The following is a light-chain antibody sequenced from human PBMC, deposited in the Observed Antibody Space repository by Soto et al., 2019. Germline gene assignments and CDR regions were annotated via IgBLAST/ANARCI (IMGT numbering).Light chain of an antibody. Sequence: EIVMTQSPATLSVSPGERATLSCMASQSVTIIYLAWFKQKPGQAPRLLIYGARSRATGVPDRFRASGSGTEFSLTISRLEPEDFEVYYCQQYGTSPWTFGQGTKVDIK. J-gene: IGKJ1*01. CDR3: QQYGTSPWT. CDR2: GAR. CDR1: QSVTIIY. V-gene: IGKV3-20*01.